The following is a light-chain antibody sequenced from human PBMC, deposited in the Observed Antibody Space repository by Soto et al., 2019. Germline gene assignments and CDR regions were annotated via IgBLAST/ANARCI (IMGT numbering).Light chain of an antibody. CDR2: DAS. V-gene: IGKV1-5*01. CDR1: QSINDW. CDR3: QQYKSYSA. Sequence: DIQMTQSPSTLSASVGDGVTITCRASQSINDWLAWYQQKPGKAPKILISDASTLETGVPSRFSGSGSGTEFTLTISSLQPDDFATYYCQQYKSYSAFGQGTKLEIK. J-gene: IGKJ2*01.